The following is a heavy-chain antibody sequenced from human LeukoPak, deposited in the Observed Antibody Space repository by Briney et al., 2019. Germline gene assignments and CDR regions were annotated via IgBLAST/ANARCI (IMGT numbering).Heavy chain of an antibody. Sequence: NPSETLSLTCTVSGGSISSSSYYWGWIRQPPGKGLEWIGSTYYSGSTYYNPSLKSRVTISVDTSKNQFSLKLSSVTAADTAVYYCARRKLGPNYGMDVWGQGTTVTVSS. D-gene: IGHD1-26*01. CDR1: GGSISSSSYY. CDR2: TYYSGST. V-gene: IGHV4-39*01. J-gene: IGHJ6*02. CDR3: ARRKLGPNYGMDV.